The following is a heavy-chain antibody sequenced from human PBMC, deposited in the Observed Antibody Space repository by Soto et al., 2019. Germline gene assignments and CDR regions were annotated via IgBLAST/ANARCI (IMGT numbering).Heavy chain of an antibody. Sequence: GILRVSWVDAGCSLSNYSTQIIRLAPGKGREWVSYISDGGSYTNNENSVGGRVSVSRDDARNSLYLPRNKRRGEDTGVYYCERAPGAVNSYAGVDVWGQGTTVTVSS. D-gene: IGHD6-19*01. CDR1: GCSLSNYS. J-gene: IGHJ6*02. CDR3: ERAPGAVNSYAGVDV. V-gene: IGHV3-11*05. CDR2: ISDGGSYT.